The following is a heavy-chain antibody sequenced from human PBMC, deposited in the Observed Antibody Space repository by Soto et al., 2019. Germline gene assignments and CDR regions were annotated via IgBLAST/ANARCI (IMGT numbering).Heavy chain of an antibody. CDR3: ARKPVGPDYAMDV. Sequence: RVGSLRLSGVAGGFVDISDGRIMTRQTPGKGLEWVAVLGFDGGGRYYADSVKGRFTISRDNYKKMLYLQMDSLRAGDTALYYCARKPVGPDYAMDVWGQGTTVTVSS. CDR1: GFVDISDG. V-gene: IGHV3-33*01. J-gene: IGHJ6*02. CDR2: LGFDGGGR. D-gene: IGHD1-26*01.